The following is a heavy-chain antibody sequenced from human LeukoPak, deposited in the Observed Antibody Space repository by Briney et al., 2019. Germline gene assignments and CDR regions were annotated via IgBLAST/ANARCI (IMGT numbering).Heavy chain of an antibody. D-gene: IGHD1-26*01. Sequence: PGRSLRLYCAASGFTFSSYGMHWVRQAPGKGLEWVAVISYDGSNKYYADSVKGRFTISRDNSKNTLYLQMNSLRAEDTAVYYCAKASPWELLPPFDYWGQGTLVTVSS. CDR2: ISYDGSNK. V-gene: IGHV3-30*18. CDR3: AKASPWELLPPFDY. J-gene: IGHJ4*02. CDR1: GFTFSSYG.